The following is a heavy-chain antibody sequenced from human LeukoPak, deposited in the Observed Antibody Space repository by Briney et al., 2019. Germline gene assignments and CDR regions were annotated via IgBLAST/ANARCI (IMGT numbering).Heavy chain of an antibody. D-gene: IGHD1-1*01. CDR1: VVIFSSHW. V-gene: IGHV3-74*01. J-gene: IGHJ4*02. Sequence: SGGSLRLSCGASVVIFSSHWMHSVRQAPGKGLVWVSRINSDGSITTYTDSAQGRFTISRDNAKNTLYLQMNSLRVEDTAVYYCASDYNWNPPDDWGQGTLVTVSS. CDR2: INSDGSIT. CDR3: ASDYNWNPPDD.